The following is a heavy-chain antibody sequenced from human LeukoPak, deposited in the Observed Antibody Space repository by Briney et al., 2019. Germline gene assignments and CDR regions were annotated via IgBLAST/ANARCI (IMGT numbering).Heavy chain of an antibody. D-gene: IGHD6-19*01. J-gene: IGHJ4*02. V-gene: IGHV4-38-2*02. CDR2: IYHSGST. Sequence: PSETLSLTCAVSGYSISSGYYWDWIRQPPGKGLEWIGSIYHSGSTYYNPSLKSRVTISVDTSKNQFSLKLSSVTAADTAVYYCARDQYSSGWYDQDYWGQGTLVTVSS. CDR1: GYSISSGYY. CDR3: ARDQYSSGWYDQDY.